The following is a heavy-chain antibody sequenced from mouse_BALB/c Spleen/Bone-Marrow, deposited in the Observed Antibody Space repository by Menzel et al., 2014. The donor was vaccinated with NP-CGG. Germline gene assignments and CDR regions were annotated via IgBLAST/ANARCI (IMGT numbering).Heavy chain of an antibody. Sequence: LQQSGAELVKPGASMKMSCKASGYTFTCYNLHWIKQTPGQGLEWIGAIYPGNGDTSYNQRFKGKATLTTDKSSNTAYMQLSSLTSEDSAVYYCAREGRSHFDHWGQGSTLTVSS. V-gene: IGHV1-12*01. J-gene: IGHJ2*01. CDR2: IYPGNGDT. CDR3: AREGRSHFDH. CDR1: GYTFTCYN.